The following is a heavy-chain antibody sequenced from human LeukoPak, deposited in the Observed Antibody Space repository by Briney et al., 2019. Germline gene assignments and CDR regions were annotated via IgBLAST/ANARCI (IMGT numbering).Heavy chain of an antibody. CDR3: ARDSVEYSSSWYRYYYYYMDV. D-gene: IGHD6-13*01. CDR1: GYTFTSYY. V-gene: IGHV1-46*01. Sequence: ASVRVSCKASGYTFTSYYMHWVRQAPGQGLEWMGIINPSGGSTSYAQKFQGRVTMTRDMSTSTVYMELSSLRSEDTAVYYCARDSVEYSSSWYRYYYYYMDVWGKGTTVTVSS. J-gene: IGHJ6*03. CDR2: INPSGGST.